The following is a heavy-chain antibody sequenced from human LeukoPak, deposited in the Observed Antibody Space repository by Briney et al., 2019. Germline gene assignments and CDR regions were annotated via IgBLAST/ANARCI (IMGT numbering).Heavy chain of an antibody. Sequence: GGSLRLFCAASGLTFSSSGMQSVRQAPGKGLEWVAFISYEGSNKYYADSVKGRFAISRDNSKNTLYLQMNSLRADDTAVYYCAREDSSGWPYFDYWGQGTLITASS. CDR1: GLTFSSSG. CDR3: AREDSSGWPYFDY. D-gene: IGHD6-19*01. J-gene: IGHJ4*02. V-gene: IGHV3-30*03. CDR2: ISYEGSNK.